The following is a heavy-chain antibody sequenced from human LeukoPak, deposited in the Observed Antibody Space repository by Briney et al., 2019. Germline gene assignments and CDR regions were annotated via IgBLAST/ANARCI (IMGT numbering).Heavy chain of an antibody. Sequence: ASVKVSCKASGYTFTSYGISWVRQAPGQGLEWMGWISAYNGNTNYAQKLQGRVTMTTDTSTSTAYMELRSLRSDDTAVYYCARRIVVVGGSYWFDPWGQGTLVTISS. V-gene: IGHV1-18*01. CDR1: GYTFTSYG. CDR2: ISAYNGNT. D-gene: IGHD3-22*01. J-gene: IGHJ5*02. CDR3: ARRIVVVGGSYWFDP.